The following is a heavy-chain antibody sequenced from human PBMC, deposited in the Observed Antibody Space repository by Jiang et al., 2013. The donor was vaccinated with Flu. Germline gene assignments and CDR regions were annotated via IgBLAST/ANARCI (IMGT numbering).Heavy chain of an antibody. Sequence: GPGLVKPSQTLSLTCTVSGGYISSGGYYWNWIRQHPGKGLEWIGHIYYSGKTDYNPSLKSRVTISVDTSKNQFSLELTSVTAADTAVYYCARDHHDYGPDACDVWGQGTMVTVSS. CDR2: IYYSGKT. D-gene: IGHD4-17*01. J-gene: IGHJ3*01. V-gene: IGHV4-31*03. CDR3: ARDHHDYGPDACDV. CDR1: GGYISSGGYY.